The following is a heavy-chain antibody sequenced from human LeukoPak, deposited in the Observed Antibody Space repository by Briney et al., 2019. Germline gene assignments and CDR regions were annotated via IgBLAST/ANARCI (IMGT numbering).Heavy chain of an antibody. V-gene: IGHV3-30*02. D-gene: IGHD3-16*01. J-gene: IGHJ4*02. CDR1: EFSVGSNY. Sequence: PGGSLRLSCAASEFSVGSNYMTWVRQAPGKGLEWVAFIRYDGSNKYYADSVKGRFTISRDNSKNTLYLQMNSLRAEDTAVYYCAKDITFDWGQGTLVTVSS. CDR2: IRYDGSNK. CDR3: AKDITFD.